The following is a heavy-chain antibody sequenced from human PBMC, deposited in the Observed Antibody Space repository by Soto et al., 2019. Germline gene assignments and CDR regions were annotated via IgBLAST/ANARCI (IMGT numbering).Heavy chain of an antibody. Sequence: GASVKVSCKASGGTFSSYTISWVRQAPGQGLEWMGRVIPILGIANYAQKFQGRVTITADKSMSTAYMELSSLRSEDTAVYYCARDNPLADFYYMDVWGKGTTVTVSS. CDR2: VIPILGIA. J-gene: IGHJ6*03. V-gene: IGHV1-69*04. D-gene: IGHD3-3*01. CDR1: GGTFSSYT. CDR3: ARDNPLADFYYMDV.